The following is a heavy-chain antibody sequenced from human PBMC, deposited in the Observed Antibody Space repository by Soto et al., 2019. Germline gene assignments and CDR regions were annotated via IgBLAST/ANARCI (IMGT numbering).Heavy chain of an antibody. J-gene: IGHJ6*02. CDR1: GYSFPRYG. V-gene: IGHV1-18*01. D-gene: IGHD3-16*01. CDR3: AREGDRPYYYYGMDV. Sequence: QVQLVQSGNEVKKPGASVNVSCKASGYSFPRYGISWVRQAPGQGLEWMGWISGYNGKTKYAQKLQGRVSMTTDTSTSTAYMELRSLGSDDTAVYYCAREGDRPYYYYGMDVWGQGTTVTVSS. CDR2: ISGYNGKT.